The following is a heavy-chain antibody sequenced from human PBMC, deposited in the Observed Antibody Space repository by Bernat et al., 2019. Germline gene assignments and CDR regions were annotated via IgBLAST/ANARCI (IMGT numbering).Heavy chain of an antibody. D-gene: IGHD2-15*01. Sequence: QVQLVQSGAEVKKPGASVKVSCKVSGYTLTELSMHWVRQAPGKGLEWMGGFDPEDGETIYAQKLQGRAAIAKDTSTNTGYVEMSSLKSEKKTVNYEDTGGQKCGGSRIWGWFDAWGQGTLVTVSS. CDR1: GYTLTELS. CDR2: FDPEDGET. J-gene: IGHJ5*02. CDR3: DTGGQKCGGSRIWGWFDA. V-gene: IGHV1-24*01.